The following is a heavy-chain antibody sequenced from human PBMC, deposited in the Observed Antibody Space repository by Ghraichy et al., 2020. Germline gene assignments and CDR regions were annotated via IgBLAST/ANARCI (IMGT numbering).Heavy chain of an antibody. V-gene: IGHV3-30-3*01. CDR2: ISYDGSNK. CDR1: GFTFSSYA. D-gene: IGHD5-12*01. CDR3: ARDRGYSGYGPDY. J-gene: IGHJ4*02. Sequence: GGSLRLSCAASGFTFSSYAMHWVRQAPGKGLEWVAVISYDGSNKYYADSVKGRFTISRDNSKNTLYLQMNSLRAEDTAVYYCARDRGYSGYGPDYWGQGTLVTVSS.